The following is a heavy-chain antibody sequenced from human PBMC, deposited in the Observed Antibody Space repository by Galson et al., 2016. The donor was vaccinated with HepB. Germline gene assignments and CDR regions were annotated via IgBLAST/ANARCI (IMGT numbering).Heavy chain of an antibody. Sequence: SVKVSCKASGYTFTSYAMYWVRQAPGQRLEWVAWINAGNGHTKYSQNFQGRVTMTMDTSARTVALELSSLTSEDTAVYYCGRERKIYQMLYPGYYYGIDVWGQGTTVTVSS. D-gene: IGHD2-2*02. V-gene: IGHV1-3*01. CDR1: GYTFTSYA. CDR3: GRERKIYQMLYPGYYYGIDV. J-gene: IGHJ6*02. CDR2: INAGNGHT.